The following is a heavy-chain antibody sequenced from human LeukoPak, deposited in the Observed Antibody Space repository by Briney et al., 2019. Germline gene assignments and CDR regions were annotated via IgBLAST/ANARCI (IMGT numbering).Heavy chain of an antibody. V-gene: IGHV1-2*02. D-gene: IGHD3-9*01. CDR3: ARNFDMKGFDP. J-gene: IGHJ5*02. CDR2: TNSGSGFT. Sequence: ASVKVSCKASGYTFTGYYMNWVRQAPGQGLEGMGWTNSGSGFTKYAQKFQGRVTMTRDTSITTVYMDLTRLTSDDTAVYYCARNFDMKGFDPWGQGTLVTVSS. CDR1: GYTFTGYY.